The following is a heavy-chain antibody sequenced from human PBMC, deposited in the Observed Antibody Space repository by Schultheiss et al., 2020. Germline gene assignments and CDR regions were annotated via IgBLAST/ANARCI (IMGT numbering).Heavy chain of an antibody. D-gene: IGHD1-26*01. CDR2: ISWNSGSI. Sequence: SLKISCAASGFTFDDYAMHWVRQAPGKGLEWVSGISWNSGSIGYADSVKGRFTISRDNAKNSLYLQMNSLRAEDTALYYCARDVGGSYYGHDAFDIWGQGTMVTVSS. CDR3: ARDVGGSYYGHDAFDI. V-gene: IGHV3-9*01. J-gene: IGHJ3*02. CDR1: GFTFDDYA.